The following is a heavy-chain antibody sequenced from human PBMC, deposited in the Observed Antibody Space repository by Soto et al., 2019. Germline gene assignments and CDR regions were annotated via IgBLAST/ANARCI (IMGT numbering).Heavy chain of an antibody. V-gene: IGHV3-48*02. CDR3: ANQKIRFSAAGTLYGLGV. D-gene: IGHD6-25*01. CDR1: GFVFSTYS. Sequence: EGQLVESGGNLVRPGGSLRLSCEASGFVFSTYSMNWVRQAPGKWLEWISYISSTSGTIYYADSVKGRFTIFRDNAKNSLFLQMNGLRDDDTAVYYCANQKIRFSAAGTLYGLGVWGQGTTVTVSS. J-gene: IGHJ6*02. CDR2: ISSTSGTI.